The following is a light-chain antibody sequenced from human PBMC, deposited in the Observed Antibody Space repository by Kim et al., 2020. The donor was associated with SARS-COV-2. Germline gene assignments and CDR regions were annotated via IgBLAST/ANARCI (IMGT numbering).Light chain of an antibody. CDR1: NIGSKS. J-gene: IGLJ2*01. V-gene: IGLV3-21*04. CDR2: YDS. Sequence: VSVAPGKTARITCGGNNIGSKSVHWYQQKPGQAPVLVIYYDSDRPSGIPERFSGSNSGNTATLTISRVEAGDEADYYCQVWDSSSDPGVFGGGTQLTVL. CDR3: QVWDSSSDPGV.